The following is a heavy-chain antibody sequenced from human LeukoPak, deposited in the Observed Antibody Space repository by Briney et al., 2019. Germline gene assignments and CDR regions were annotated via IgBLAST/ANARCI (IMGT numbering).Heavy chain of an antibody. J-gene: IGHJ4*02. V-gene: IGHV4-4*02. CDR1: GGSIKSNNW. CDR3: ARTPDYGGNSFFDY. CDR2: IYHSGST. Sequence: SETLSLTCAVSGGSIKSNNWWSWVRQPPGKGLEWIGEIYHSGSTNYNPSLESRVTVSVDRSKNQFSLKLSSVTAADTAVYYCARTPDYGGNSFFDYWGQGTLVTVSS. D-gene: IGHD4-23*01.